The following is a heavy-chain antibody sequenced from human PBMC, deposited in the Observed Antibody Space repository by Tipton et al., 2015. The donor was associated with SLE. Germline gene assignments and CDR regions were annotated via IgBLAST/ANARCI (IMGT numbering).Heavy chain of an antibody. J-gene: IGHJ3*02. CDR1: GGSFSGYY. D-gene: IGHD6-6*01. CDR2: INHSGST. Sequence: TLSLTCAVYGGSFSGYYWSWIRQPPGKGLEWIGEINHSGSTNYNPSLKSRVTISVDTSKNQFSLKLSSVTAADTAVYYCARDHLSNYSSSTLDAFDIWGQGTMVTVSS. CDR3: ARDHLSNYSSSTLDAFDI. V-gene: IGHV4-34*01.